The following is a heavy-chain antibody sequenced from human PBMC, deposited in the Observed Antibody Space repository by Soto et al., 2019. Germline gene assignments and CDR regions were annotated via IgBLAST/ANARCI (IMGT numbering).Heavy chain of an antibody. J-gene: IGHJ6*02. CDR2: IYYSGST. Sequence: SETLSLTCTVSGGSISSGGYYWSWIRQHPGKGLEWIGYIYYSGSTYYNPSLKSRVTISVDTSKNQFSLKLSSVTAADTAVYYCARETRIYYYYYGMDVWGQGTTVTVSS. V-gene: IGHV4-31*03. D-gene: IGHD1-1*01. CDR1: GGSISSGGYY. CDR3: ARETRIYYYYYGMDV.